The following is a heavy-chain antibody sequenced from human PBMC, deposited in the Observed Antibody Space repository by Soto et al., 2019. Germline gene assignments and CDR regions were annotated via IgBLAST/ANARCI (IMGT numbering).Heavy chain of an antibody. CDR1: GGSISSCY. D-gene: IGHD4-17*01. J-gene: IGHJ3*02. CDR2: IYYSGST. Sequence: PWETLSLTYTVSGGSISSCYWSWIRQPPGKGLEWIGYIYYSGSTNYNPSLKSRVTISVDTSKNQFSLKLSSVTAADTAVYYCASVREIRYMNTVTSEAVDIWGQG. CDR3: ASVREIRYMNTVTSEAVDI. V-gene: IGHV4-59*01.